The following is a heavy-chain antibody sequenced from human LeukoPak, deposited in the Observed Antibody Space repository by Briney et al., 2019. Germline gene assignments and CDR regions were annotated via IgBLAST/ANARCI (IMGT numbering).Heavy chain of an antibody. CDR1: GGSISSSSYY. CDR3: ARTSSGSHISGAFDI. D-gene: IGHD1-26*01. CDR2: IYYSGST. J-gene: IGHJ3*02. V-gene: IGHV4-39*07. Sequence: PSETLSLTCTVSGGSISSSSYYWGWIRQPPGKGLEWIGSIYYSGSTYYNPSLKSRVTISVDTSKNQFSLKLSSVTAADTAVYYCARTSSGSHISGAFDIWGQGTMVTVSS.